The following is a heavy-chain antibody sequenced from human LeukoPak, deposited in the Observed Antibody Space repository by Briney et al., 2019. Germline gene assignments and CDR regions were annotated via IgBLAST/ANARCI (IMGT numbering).Heavy chain of an antibody. CDR3: ATRSGYYVEVYS. V-gene: IGHV3-23*01. CDR1: GFTFSSYA. CDR2: ISGSGGST. J-gene: IGHJ5*02. Sequence: GGSLRLSCAASGFTFSSYAMSWVRQAPGEGLEWVSAISGSGGSTYYADSVEGRFTISRDNSKNTLYLQMNSLRAEDTAVHYCATRSGYYVEVYSWGQGTLVTVSS. D-gene: IGHD3-3*01.